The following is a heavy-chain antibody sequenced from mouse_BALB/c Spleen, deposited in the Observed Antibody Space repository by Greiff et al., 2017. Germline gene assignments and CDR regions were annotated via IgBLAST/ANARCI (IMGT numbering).Heavy chain of an antibody. J-gene: IGHJ4*01. CDR3: ARGLHYYYGSSYYAMDY. D-gene: IGHD1-1*01. Sequence: VQLQQSGPELVKPGASVKMSCKASGYTFTSYVMHWVKQKPGQGLEWIGYINPYNDGTKYNEKFKGKATLTSDKSSSTAYMELSSLTSEDSAVYYCARGLHYYYGSSYYAMDYWGQGTSVTVSS. CDR2: INPYNDGT. CDR1: GYTFTSYV. V-gene: IGHV1-14*01.